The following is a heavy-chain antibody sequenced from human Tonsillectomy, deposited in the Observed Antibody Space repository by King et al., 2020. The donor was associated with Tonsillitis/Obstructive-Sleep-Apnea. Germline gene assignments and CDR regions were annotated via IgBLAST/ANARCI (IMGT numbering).Heavy chain of an antibody. D-gene: IGHD6-6*01. CDR1: GYNFTSYW. CDR3: ARALKYGSSTGHDAFDI. V-gene: IGHV5-10-1*01. J-gene: IGHJ3*02. Sequence: VQLVESGAEVKKPGESLRISCKGSGYNFTSYWISLVRQMPGKGLEWRGGIDPSDSYTNYSPSFQGHVTISADKSISTAYLQWSSLKASDTAMYYCARALKYGSSTGHDAFDIWGQGTMVTVSS. CDR2: IDPSDSYT.